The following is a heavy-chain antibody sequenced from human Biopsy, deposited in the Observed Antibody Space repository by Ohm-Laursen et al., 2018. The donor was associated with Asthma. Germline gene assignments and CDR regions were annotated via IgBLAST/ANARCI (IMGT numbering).Heavy chain of an antibody. J-gene: IGHJ6*02. D-gene: IGHD3-10*01. V-gene: IGHV1-18*01. CDR1: GYTFNSAG. CDR2: ISVYNGNT. Sequence: APVKVSCKTSGYTFNSAGITWVRQAPGQGLEWMGWISVYNGNTKVAQKLQDRVTMITDTSTSTAYMELRSLRSDDTAVYFCARAVDYSHYYGIDVWGPGTTVTVS. CDR3: ARAVDYSHYYGIDV.